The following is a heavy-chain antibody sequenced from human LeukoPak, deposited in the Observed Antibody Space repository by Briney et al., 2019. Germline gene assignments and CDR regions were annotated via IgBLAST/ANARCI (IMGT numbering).Heavy chain of an antibody. Sequence: SGPTLVNPTQTLTLTCTFSGFSLSTSGVGVGWIRQPPGKALEWLALIYWNDDKRYSPSLKSRLTITKDTSKNQVVLTMTNMDPVDTATYYCAHRPGLYYDFWSGYTDDAFDIWGQGTMVTVSS. CDR3: AHRPGLYYDFWSGYTDDAFDI. V-gene: IGHV2-5*01. D-gene: IGHD3-3*01. J-gene: IGHJ3*02. CDR1: GFSLSTSGVG. CDR2: IYWNDDK.